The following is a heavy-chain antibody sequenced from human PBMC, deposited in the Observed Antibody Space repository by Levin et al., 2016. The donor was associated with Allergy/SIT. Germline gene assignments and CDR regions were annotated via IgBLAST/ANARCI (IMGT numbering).Heavy chain of an antibody. CDR2: ISWDGGST. CDR3: AKTRVQKYYYGMDV. V-gene: IGHV3-43*01. Sequence: GGSLRLSCAASGFTFSSYWMHWVRQAPGKGLEWVSLISWDGGSTYYADSVKGRFTISRDNSKNSLYLQMNSLRTEDTALYYCAKTRVQKYYYGMDVWGQGTTVTVSS. J-gene: IGHJ6*02. CDR1: GFTFSSYW. D-gene: IGHD1-1*01.